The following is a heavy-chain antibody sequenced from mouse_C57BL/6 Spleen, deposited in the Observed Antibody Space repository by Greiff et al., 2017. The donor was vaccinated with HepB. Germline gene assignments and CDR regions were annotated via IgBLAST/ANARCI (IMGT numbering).Heavy chain of an antibody. D-gene: IGHD2-13*01. Sequence: QVHVKQSGAELVRPGASVTLSCKASGYTFTDYEMHWVKQTPVHGLEWIGAIDPETGGTAYNQKFKGKAILTADKSSSTAYMELRSLTSEDSAVYYCTRSRTNYAMDYWGQGTSVTVSS. CDR3: TRSRTNYAMDY. CDR2: IDPETGGT. CDR1: GYTFTDYE. J-gene: IGHJ4*01. V-gene: IGHV1-15*01.